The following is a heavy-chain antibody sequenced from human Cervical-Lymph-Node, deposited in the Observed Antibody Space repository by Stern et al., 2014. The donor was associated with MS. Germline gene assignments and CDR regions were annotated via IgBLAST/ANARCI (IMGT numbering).Heavy chain of an antibody. J-gene: IGHJ4*02. Sequence: QVQLVQSGGGVVQPGRSLRLSCAASGFTFSSYGMHWVRQAPGKGLEWVAVIWYDGSKYYADSVKGRFTISRDNSKNTLYLQMNSLRVEDTAVYYCARELWVDSYGSDYWGQGTLVTVSS. CDR2: IWYDGSK. V-gene: IGHV3-33*01. D-gene: IGHD5-18*01. CDR3: ARELWVDSYGSDY. CDR1: GFTFSSYG.